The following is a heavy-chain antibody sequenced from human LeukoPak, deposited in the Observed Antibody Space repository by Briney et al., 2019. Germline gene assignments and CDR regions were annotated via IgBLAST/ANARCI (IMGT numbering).Heavy chain of an antibody. CDR2: IKQDGTEK. CDR3: AKPHFDS. V-gene: IGHV3-7*01. CDR1: GFTFSSYW. Sequence: GGSLRLSCAASGFTFSSYWMTWVRQAPGKGLEWVANIKQDGTEKYYVDPVKGRFTISRDNADNSLYLQLNSLRAEDTAMYYCAKPHFDSWGQGTLVTVSS. J-gene: IGHJ4*02.